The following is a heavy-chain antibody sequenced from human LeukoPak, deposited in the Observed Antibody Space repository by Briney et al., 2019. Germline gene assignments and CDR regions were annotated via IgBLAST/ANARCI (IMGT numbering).Heavy chain of an antibody. CDR3: ARDLPYSSSDRTPFDY. Sequence: ASVKVSCKASGYTFTDYYMHWVRRAPGQGLEWMGWINPNSGGTNYAQKFQGRVTMTRDTSISTAYMELSRLRSDDTAVFYCARDLPYSSSDRTPFDYWGQGTLVTVSS. V-gene: IGHV1-2*02. CDR2: INPNSGGT. J-gene: IGHJ4*02. D-gene: IGHD6-6*01. CDR1: GYTFTDYY.